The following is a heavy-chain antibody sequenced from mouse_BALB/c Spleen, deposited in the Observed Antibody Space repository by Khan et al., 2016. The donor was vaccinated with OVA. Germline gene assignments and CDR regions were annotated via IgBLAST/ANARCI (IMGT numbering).Heavy chain of an antibody. CDR1: GYTFTDYA. CDR3: ASPAYDGYYDY. CDR2: ISTYSGNT. D-gene: IGHD2-3*01. V-gene: IGHV1S137*01. J-gene: IGHJ2*01. Sequence: QVQLKQSGPELVRPGVSVKISCKGSGYTFTDYAMYWVKQSHAESLEWIGLISTYSGNTNYNQKFKGKATMTVDKSSTTAYMELARLTSEDSAIYYGASPAYDGYYDYWGQGTTLTVSS.